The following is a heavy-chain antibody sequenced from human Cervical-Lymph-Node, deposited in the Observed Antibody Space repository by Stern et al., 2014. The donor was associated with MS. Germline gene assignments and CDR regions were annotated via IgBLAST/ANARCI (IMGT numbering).Heavy chain of an antibody. CDR2: INRDGTTI. CDR3: TKDTYGPEDY. V-gene: IGHV3-74*02. J-gene: IGHJ4*02. D-gene: IGHD3-10*01. Sequence: EMQLVESGGGLVQPGGSLRLSCVASGFTFRNYWMHWVRQGPGKGLVWVVRINRDGTTITHAASVKGRFTISRDNAKNTLYLQMNSLRVEDTAVYYCTKDTYGPEDYWGQGTSVTVSS. CDR1: GFTFRNYW.